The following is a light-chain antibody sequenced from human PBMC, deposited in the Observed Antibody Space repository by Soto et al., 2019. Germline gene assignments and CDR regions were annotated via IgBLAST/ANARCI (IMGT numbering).Light chain of an antibody. CDR2: DAS. Sequence: EIVMTQSPATLSVSPGERATLSCRASQSVSSNLAWYQQKPGQAPRLLIYDASSRATGIPDRFSGSGSGTDFTLTISRLEPEDFAVYYCQQYGSSLTWTFGQGTKVDIK. J-gene: IGKJ1*01. CDR1: QSVSSN. CDR3: QQYGSSLTWT. V-gene: IGKV3-20*01.